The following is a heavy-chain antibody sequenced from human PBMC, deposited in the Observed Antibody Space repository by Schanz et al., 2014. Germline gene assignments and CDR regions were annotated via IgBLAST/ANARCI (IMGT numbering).Heavy chain of an antibody. J-gene: IGHJ6*03. Sequence: EAQLLESGGGLVQPGGSLRLSCIGSGFTFRSYALGWVRQAPGKGLEWVSLVSASGGGPFYADSVKGRFTISRDNSRNTVYLQMNSLRAEDTAVYYCARPSDSSWYMDVWGKGTTXTVSS. V-gene: IGHV3-23*01. CDR3: ARPSDSSWYMDV. CDR2: VSASGGGP. CDR1: GFTFRSYA. D-gene: IGHD2-21*02.